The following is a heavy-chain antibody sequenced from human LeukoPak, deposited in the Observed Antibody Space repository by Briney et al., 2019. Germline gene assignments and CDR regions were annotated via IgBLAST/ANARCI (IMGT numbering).Heavy chain of an antibody. Sequence: ASVRVSCKASGYTSTSYGLSWVRQAPGQGLEWMGWISAYNGNTNYAQKLQDRVTVTTDSSTSTAYMELRNLRFDDTAVYYCARDGTSTDDYWGQGTLVTVSS. J-gene: IGHJ4*02. CDR2: ISAYNGNT. CDR3: ARDGTSTDDY. V-gene: IGHV1-18*01. D-gene: IGHD2-2*01. CDR1: GYTSTSYG.